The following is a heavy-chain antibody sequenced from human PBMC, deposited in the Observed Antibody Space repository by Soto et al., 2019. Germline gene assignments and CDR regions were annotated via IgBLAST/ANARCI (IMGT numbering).Heavy chain of an antibody. Sequence: SETLSLTCAVYGGSFSGYYWSWIRQPPGKGLEWIGEINHSGSTNYNPSLKSRVTISVDTPKNQFSLTLSSVTAADTAVYYCARLDYRMIYYYYYGMDVWGQGTTVTVSS. CDR1: GGSFSGYY. CDR2: INHSGST. V-gene: IGHV4-34*01. CDR3: ARLDYRMIYYYYYGMDV. D-gene: IGHD4-4*01. J-gene: IGHJ6*02.